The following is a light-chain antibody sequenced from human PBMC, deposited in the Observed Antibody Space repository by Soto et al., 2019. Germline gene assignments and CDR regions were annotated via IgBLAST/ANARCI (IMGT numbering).Light chain of an antibody. CDR2: ANS. J-gene: IGLJ3*02. CDR3: QSYDSSLSGWV. V-gene: IGLV1-40*01. Sequence: QSVLTQPPSVSGAPAQRVTISCTGSSCNIGAGYHVHWYQQLPGTAPKLLIYANSHRPSGVPDRFSGSKSGTTASLAITGLQAEDEADYYCQSYDSSLSGWVFGGGTKLTVL. CDR1: SCNIGAGYH.